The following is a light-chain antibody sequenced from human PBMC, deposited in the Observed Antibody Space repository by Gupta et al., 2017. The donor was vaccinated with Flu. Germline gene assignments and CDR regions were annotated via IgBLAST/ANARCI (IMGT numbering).Light chain of an antibody. Sequence: SPGQTASITCSGDKLGDKYACWYQQKPGQYPVLVIYQDSKRPSGIPERFSGSNSGNTATLTISGTQAMDEDYYYCQAWDSSTVVFGGGTKLTVL. J-gene: IGLJ2*01. V-gene: IGLV3-1*01. CDR3: QAWDSSTVV. CDR2: QDS. CDR1: KLGDKY.